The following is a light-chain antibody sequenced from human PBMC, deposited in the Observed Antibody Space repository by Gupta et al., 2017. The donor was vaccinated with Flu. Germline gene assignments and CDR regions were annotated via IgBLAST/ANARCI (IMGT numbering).Light chain of an antibody. Sequence: TVSLSPGERATLSGRASQRVTSNLIAWYKQRPGQAPRLLIYGASNRVAGIPERFSGSGSGTDFTLTISRREPDDFAGYFCQQDTRSPPLTFGQGTRVQ. J-gene: IGKJ1*01. CDR2: GAS. V-gene: IGKV3-20*01. CDR1: QRVTSNL. CDR3: QQDTRSPPLT.